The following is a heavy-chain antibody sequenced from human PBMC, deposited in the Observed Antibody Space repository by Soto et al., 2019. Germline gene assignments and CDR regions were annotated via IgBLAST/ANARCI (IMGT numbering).Heavy chain of an antibody. CDR2: VKSKTDGETT. CDR1: GFTFSKAW. CDR3: IADVRRAAAWGFDP. Sequence: EVQLVESGGGLVKPGESLRLSCAASGFTFSKAWMSWVRQAPGKGPEWVGRVKSKTDGETTGYSAPVKGRFTISRDDSKNMLYLQMTSLKTEDIVLYYCIADVRRAAAWGFDPWGQGTMVIVSS. V-gene: IGHV3-15*01. D-gene: IGHD6-13*01. J-gene: IGHJ5*02.